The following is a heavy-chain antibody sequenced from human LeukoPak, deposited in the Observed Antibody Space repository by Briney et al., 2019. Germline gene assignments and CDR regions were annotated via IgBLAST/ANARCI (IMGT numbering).Heavy chain of an antibody. J-gene: IGHJ4*02. D-gene: IGHD2-15*01. Sequence: ASVKVSCKASGYTFTGYYMHWVRQAPGQGLEWMGWINPNSGGTNYAQKFQGWVTMTRDTSISTAYMELSRLRSDDTAVYYCARDLRYCSGGSCYQTALGYWGQGTLVTVSS. V-gene: IGHV1-2*04. CDR3: ARDLRYCSGGSCYQTALGY. CDR2: INPNSGGT. CDR1: GYTFTGYY.